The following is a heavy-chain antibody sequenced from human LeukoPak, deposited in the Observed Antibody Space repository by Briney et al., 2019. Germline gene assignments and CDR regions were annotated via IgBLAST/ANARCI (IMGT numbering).Heavy chain of an antibody. CDR1: GDSISNYY. Sequence: TSETLSLTCTVSGDSISNYYWAGVRQPPGKGLDWIGHIFYTGSTNYNPSLKSRVTISVDTSKNQFSLNLSSVTAADTAVYYCASSYDFWSGYYNYWGQGTLVTVSS. CDR3: ASSYDFWSGYYNY. CDR2: IFYTGST. D-gene: IGHD3-3*01. J-gene: IGHJ4*02. V-gene: IGHV4-59*01.